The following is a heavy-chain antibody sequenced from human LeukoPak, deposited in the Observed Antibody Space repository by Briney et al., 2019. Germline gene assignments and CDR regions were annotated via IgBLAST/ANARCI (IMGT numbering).Heavy chain of an antibody. J-gene: IGHJ3*02. V-gene: IGHV1-2*06. Sequence: ASVKVSCKASGYTLTGYYMHWVRQAPGQGLEWMGRINPNSGGTNYAQKFQGRVTMTRDTSISTAYMELSRLRSDDTAVYYCARDRELSSSWYGSDAFDIWGQGTMVTVPS. CDR1: GYTLTGYY. D-gene: IGHD6-13*01. CDR3: ARDRELSSSWYGSDAFDI. CDR2: INPNSGGT.